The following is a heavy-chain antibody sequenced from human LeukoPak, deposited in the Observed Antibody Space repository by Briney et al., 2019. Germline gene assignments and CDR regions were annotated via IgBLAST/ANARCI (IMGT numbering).Heavy chain of an antibody. Sequence: SETLSLTCTVSGASVSTYHWSWIRQPAGKGLEWIGRVYTSGDTHYNASLRSRVTISVDKSKNQFSLKMTSVTVADTAVYYCAGRDYWGQGILVTVSS. CDR3: AGRDY. CDR1: GASVSTYH. CDR2: VYTSGDT. J-gene: IGHJ4*02. V-gene: IGHV4-4*07.